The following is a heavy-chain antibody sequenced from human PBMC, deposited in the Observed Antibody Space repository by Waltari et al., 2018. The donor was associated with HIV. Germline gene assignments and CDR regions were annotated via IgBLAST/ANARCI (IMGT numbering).Heavy chain of an antibody. CDR2: IYHTGNT. Sequence: QVQVQESGPGLVQPSETLSLTCTVSGDSISSPFHWGWILLPPGKGLELIGSIYHTGNTYYNPSLKSRVTISVDTSKNQFFLRLFSVTAADTAMYYCARSITMIEGVPNWFDPWGQGTLVTVSS. CDR3: ARSITMIEGVPNWFDP. D-gene: IGHD3-22*01. CDR1: GDSISSPFH. V-gene: IGHV4-38-2*02. J-gene: IGHJ5*02.